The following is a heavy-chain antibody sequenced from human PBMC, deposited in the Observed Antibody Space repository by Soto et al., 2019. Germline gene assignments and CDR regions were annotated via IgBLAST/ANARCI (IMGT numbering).Heavy chain of an antibody. V-gene: IGHV3-74*01. CDR3: AKDMKWGGMTTIHYFDS. D-gene: IGHD4-17*01. CDR2: ISRDGTIT. J-gene: IGHJ4*02. CDR1: GFTFSSYW. Sequence: GGSLRLSWVASGFTFSSYWMHWVRQAPGKGLVWVSRISRDGTITTYADSVKGRFTISRDNAKSSLFLQMNSLRPDDTALYYCAKDMKWGGMTTIHYFDSWGQGTLVTVSS.